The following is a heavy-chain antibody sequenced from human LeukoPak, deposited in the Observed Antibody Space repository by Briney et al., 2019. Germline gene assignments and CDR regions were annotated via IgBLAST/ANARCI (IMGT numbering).Heavy chain of an antibody. D-gene: IGHD3-22*01. CDR2: IYYSGST. CDR1: GGSISSYY. V-gene: IGHV4-59*01. CDR3: ARAEVLPDYFDSSGGFDY. Sequence: SETLSLTCTVSGGSISSYYWSWIRQPPGKGLEWIGYIYYSGSTNYNPSLKSRVTISVDTSKNQFSLKLSSVTTADTAVYFCARAEVLPDYFDSSGGFDYWGQGTLVTVSS. J-gene: IGHJ4*02.